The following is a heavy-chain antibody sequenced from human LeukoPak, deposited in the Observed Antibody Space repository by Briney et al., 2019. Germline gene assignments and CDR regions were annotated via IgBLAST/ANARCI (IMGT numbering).Heavy chain of an antibody. CDR3: ATYVDTVRYDAFDV. D-gene: IGHD5-18*01. J-gene: IGHJ3*01. CDR2: IHPDGKNT. V-gene: IGHV3-74*01. Sequence: GVSLRLSCAASGFTFSSYWMDWVRQAPGKGLVWVSRIHPDGKNTVYADSVKGRFTISRDNAKNTLFLQMNSLRSEDAAVYYCATYVDTVRYDAFDVWGQGTMVTVSS. CDR1: GFTFSSYW.